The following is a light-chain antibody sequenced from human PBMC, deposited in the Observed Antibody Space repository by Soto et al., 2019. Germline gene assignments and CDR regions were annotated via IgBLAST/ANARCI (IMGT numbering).Light chain of an antibody. Sequence: DVQMTQSPSPLSASVGDRVTIACRASQAISHYLAWYQQKPGKVPELLIYGSSTLQSAVPSRFSGSGSGTDLTLTISSLQPEDVATYYCQKYDSAPFTFGPGTKVDIK. V-gene: IGKV1-27*01. CDR2: GSS. J-gene: IGKJ3*01. CDR1: QAISHY. CDR3: QKYDSAPFT.